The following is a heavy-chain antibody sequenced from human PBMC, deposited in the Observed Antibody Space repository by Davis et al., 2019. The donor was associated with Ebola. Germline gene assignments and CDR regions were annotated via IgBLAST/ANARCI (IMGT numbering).Heavy chain of an antibody. J-gene: IGHJ5*02. V-gene: IGHV4-39*01. CDR3: ARQWQWGNWFDP. D-gene: IGHD6-19*01. CDR2: IYYSGST. CDR1: GGSISSGSYY. Sequence: MPSETLSLTCTVSGGSISSGSYYWGWIRQPPGKGLEWIGSIYYSGSTYYNPSLKSRVTISVDTSKNQFSLKLSSVTAADTAVYYCARQWQWGNWFDPWGQGTLVTVSS.